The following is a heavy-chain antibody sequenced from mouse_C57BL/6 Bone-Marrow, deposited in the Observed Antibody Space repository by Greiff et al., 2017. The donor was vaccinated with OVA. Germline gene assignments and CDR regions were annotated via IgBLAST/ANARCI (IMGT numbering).Heavy chain of an antibody. V-gene: IGHV1-82*01. CDR3: ASPYDYDDVFAY. Sequence: VQLQQSGPELVKPGASVKISCKASGYAFSSSWMNWVKQRPGTGLEWIGRLYPGDGATNYNGKFKGKATLTADKSSSTAYMQLSSLTSEDSAVYFCASPYDYDDVFAYWGQGTLVTVSA. J-gene: IGHJ3*01. CDR2: LYPGDGAT. D-gene: IGHD2-4*01. CDR1: GYAFSSSW.